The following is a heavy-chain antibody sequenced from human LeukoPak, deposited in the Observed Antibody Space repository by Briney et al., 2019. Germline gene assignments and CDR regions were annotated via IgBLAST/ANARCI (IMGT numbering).Heavy chain of an antibody. D-gene: IGHD3-22*01. CDR1: GFAFSSYG. CDR2: ISGSGGTT. Sequence: GGSLRLSCAASGFAFSSYGMSWVRQAPGKGLEWVSGISGSGGTTHYADSVKGRFTISRDNSKNTLFLQMNSLRAEDTAGFYCAKESSIGYSYFDYWGHGTLVTVSS. V-gene: IGHV3-23*01. CDR3: AKESSIGYSYFDY. J-gene: IGHJ4*01.